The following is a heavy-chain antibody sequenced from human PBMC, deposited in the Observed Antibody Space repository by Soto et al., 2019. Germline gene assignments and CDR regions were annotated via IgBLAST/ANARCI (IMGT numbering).Heavy chain of an antibody. CDR3: AKDIRDYYYGMDV. Sequence: EVQLVESGGGLVQPGRSLRLSCAASGFTFDDYTMHWVRQAPGKGLEWVSGISWNSGSIGYADSVKGRFTISRDNAKNSLYLQMNSLRAEDTALYYCAKDIRDYYYGMDVWGQGTTVTVSS. CDR1: GFTFDDYT. J-gene: IGHJ6*02. V-gene: IGHV3-9*01. CDR2: ISWNSGSI.